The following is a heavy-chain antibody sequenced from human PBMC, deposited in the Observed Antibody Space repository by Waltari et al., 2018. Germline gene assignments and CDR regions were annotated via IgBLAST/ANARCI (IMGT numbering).Heavy chain of an antibody. CDR3: AKDHPIGGAFDI. V-gene: IGHV3-33*06. CDR1: GFTFSIYG. CDR2: IWYDGSNK. J-gene: IGHJ3*02. D-gene: IGHD1-26*01. Sequence: QVQLVESGGGVVQPGRSLRLSCAASGFTFSIYGLHWVRQAPGKGLEWVAVIWYDGSNKYYADSVKGRFTISRDNSKNTLYLQMNSLRAEDTAVYYCAKDHPIGGAFDIWGQGTMVTVSS.